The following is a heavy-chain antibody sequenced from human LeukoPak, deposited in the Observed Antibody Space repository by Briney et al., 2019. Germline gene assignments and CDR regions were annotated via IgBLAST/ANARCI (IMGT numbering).Heavy chain of an antibody. D-gene: IGHD4-23*01. CDR1: GGSFSGYY. CDR3: AIICLTVVTPEEPEGDY. Sequence: SETLSLTCAVYGGSFSGYYWSWIRQPPGKGLEWIGEMNHSGSTNYNPSLKRRGTISVDTTKKQFSLKLSSVAAAHTAVYHCAIICLTVVTPEEPEGDYSLQGTLLTVSS. J-gene: IGHJ4*02. CDR2: MNHSGST. V-gene: IGHV4-34*01.